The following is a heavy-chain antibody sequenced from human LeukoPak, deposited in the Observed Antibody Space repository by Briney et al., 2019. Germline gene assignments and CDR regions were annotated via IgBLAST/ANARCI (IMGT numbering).Heavy chain of an antibody. CDR2: ISSSSSYI. D-gene: IGHD6-19*01. CDR1: GFTFSSYS. Sequence: GGSLRLSCAASGFTFSSYSMNWVRQAPGKGLEWVSSISSSSSYIYYADSVKGRFTISGDNAKNSLYLQMNSLRAEDTAVYYCARASSGWYGNFDYWGQGTLVTVSS. J-gene: IGHJ4*02. V-gene: IGHV3-21*01. CDR3: ARASSGWYGNFDY.